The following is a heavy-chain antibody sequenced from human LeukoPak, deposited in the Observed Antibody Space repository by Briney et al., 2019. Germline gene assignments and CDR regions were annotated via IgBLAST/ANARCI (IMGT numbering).Heavy chain of an antibody. Sequence: SETLSLTCTVEGGSVSNGAYYWGWIRQPPGKGLEWIGNLYHYDGRVSYNPSLKSRVTISVDTSKNQFSLTLSSVTAADTAVYYCARDTITIFGVVQNWFDPWGQGTLVSVSS. J-gene: IGHJ5*02. CDR3: ARDTITIFGVVQNWFDP. CDR1: GGSVSNGAYY. V-gene: IGHV4-39*07. CDR2: LYHYDGRV. D-gene: IGHD3-3*01.